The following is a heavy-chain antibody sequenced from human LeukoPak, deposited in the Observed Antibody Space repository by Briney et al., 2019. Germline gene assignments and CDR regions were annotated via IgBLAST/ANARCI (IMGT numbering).Heavy chain of an antibody. D-gene: IGHD4-11*01. V-gene: IGHV4-34*01. CDR1: GGSFSGYY. Sequence: PSETLSLTCAVYGGSFSGYYWSWIRQPPGKGLEWIGEINHSGSTNYNPSLKSRVTISVDTSKNQFSLKLSSVTAADTAVYYCARDDYSNYGDYFDYWGQGTLVTVSS. J-gene: IGHJ4*02. CDR2: INHSGST. CDR3: ARDDYSNYGDYFDY.